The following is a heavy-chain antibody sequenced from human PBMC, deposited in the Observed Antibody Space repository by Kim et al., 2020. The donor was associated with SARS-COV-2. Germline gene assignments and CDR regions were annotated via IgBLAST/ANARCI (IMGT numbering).Heavy chain of an antibody. V-gene: IGHV3-7*01. J-gene: IGHJ4*02. D-gene: IGHD5-18*01. CDR2: IKQDGSEK. CDR1: GFTFSSYW. Sequence: GGSLRLSCAASGFTFSSYWMSWVRQAPGKGLEWVANIKQDGSEKYYVDSVKGRFTISRDNAKNPLYLQMNSLSAEDTAVYYCARDPGYSYGPIGYWGQGTLVTVCS. CDR3: ARDPGYSYGPIGY.